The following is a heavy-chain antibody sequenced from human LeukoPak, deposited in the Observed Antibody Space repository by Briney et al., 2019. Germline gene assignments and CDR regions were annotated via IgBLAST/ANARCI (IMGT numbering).Heavy chain of an antibody. J-gene: IGHJ4*02. CDR1: GFTFSSYW. D-gene: IGHD1-1*01. Sequence: PGGSLRLSCAASGFTFSSYWMHRVRQVPGKGLVWVSRINTDGSSTTYADSVKGRFTISRDNTENTLYLQMSSLRAEDTAVYYCAREWKKTGAFDHWGQGTLVTVSS. V-gene: IGHV3-74*01. CDR3: AREWKKTGAFDH. CDR2: INTDGSST.